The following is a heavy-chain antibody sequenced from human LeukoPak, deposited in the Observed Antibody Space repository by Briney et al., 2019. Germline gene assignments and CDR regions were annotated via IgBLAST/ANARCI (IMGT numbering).Heavy chain of an antibody. CDR2: IYPGDSDT. CDR3: ARTGYSSGWYGGFDI. V-gene: IGHV5-51*01. CDR1: GYRFTTYW. J-gene: IGHJ3*02. Sequence: GESLKISCKTSGYRFTTYWIGWARQMPGKGLEWMGIIYPGDSDTRYSPSFQGRVTISTDKSISTAYLQWSSLKASDTAMYYCARTGYSSGWYGGFDIWGQGTMVTVSS. D-gene: IGHD6-19*01.